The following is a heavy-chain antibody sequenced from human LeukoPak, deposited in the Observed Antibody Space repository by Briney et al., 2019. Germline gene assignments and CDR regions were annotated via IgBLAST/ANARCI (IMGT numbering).Heavy chain of an antibody. V-gene: IGHV4-39*01. Sequence: PSETLSLTCTVSGGSISSSSYYWGCIRQPPGQGLEWIGSIYYSGRTYYNPSLKSRVTISVDTSKNQFSLKLSSVTAADTAVYYCARLTVGSDAFDIWGQWTMVTVSS. D-gene: IGHD1-26*01. CDR1: GGSISSSSYY. J-gene: IGHJ3*02. CDR2: IYYSGRT. CDR3: ARLTVGSDAFDI.